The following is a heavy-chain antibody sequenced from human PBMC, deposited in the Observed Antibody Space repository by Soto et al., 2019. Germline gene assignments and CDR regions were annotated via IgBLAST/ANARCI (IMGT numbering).Heavy chain of an antibody. CDR1: GGTFSSYT. Sequence: QVQLVQSGAEVKKPGSSVKVSCKASGGTFSSYTISWVRQAPGQGLEWMGRIIPILGIANYAQKFQGRVTXXAXNXXSTAYMELSSLRSEDTAVYYCARSRIAVARTWFDYWGQGTLVTVSS. V-gene: IGHV1-69*02. CDR3: ARSRIAVARTWFDY. CDR2: IIPILGIA. D-gene: IGHD6-19*01. J-gene: IGHJ4*02.